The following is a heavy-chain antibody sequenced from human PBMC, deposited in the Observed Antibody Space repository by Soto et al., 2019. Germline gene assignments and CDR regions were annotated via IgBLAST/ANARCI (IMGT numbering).Heavy chain of an antibody. CDR2: ISYDGSNK. CDR3: ARAKRDLRFLEWSYYFDY. V-gene: IGHV3-30-3*01. J-gene: IGHJ4*02. D-gene: IGHD3-3*01. CDR1: GFTFSSYA. Sequence: VQLVESGGGVVQPGRSLRLSCAASGFTFSSYAMHWVRQAPGKGLEWVAVISYDGSNKYYADSVKGRFTISRDNSKNTLYLQMNSLRAEDTAVYYCARAKRDLRFLEWSYYFDYWGQGTLVTVSS.